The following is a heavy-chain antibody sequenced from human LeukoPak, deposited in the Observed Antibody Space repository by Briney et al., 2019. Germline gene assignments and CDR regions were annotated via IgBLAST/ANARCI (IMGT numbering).Heavy chain of an antibody. D-gene: IGHD3-3*01. V-gene: IGHV3-7*04. Sequence: GGSLRLSCAASGLIFSNYWLSWVRQAPGKGLEWVANIKQDGSERYYVDSVKGRFIVSRDNAKNSLYLQMNSLRAEDTAVYYCARVYDVWSGYYRNYWGQGTLVTVSS. J-gene: IGHJ4*02. CDR3: ARVYDVWSGYYRNY. CDR2: IKQDGSER. CDR1: GLIFSNYW.